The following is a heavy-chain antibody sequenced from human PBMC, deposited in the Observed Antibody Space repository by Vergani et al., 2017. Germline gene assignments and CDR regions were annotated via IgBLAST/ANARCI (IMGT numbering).Heavy chain of an antibody. J-gene: IGHJ6*03. D-gene: IGHD3-22*01. V-gene: IGHV5-51*03. CDR1: GYSFTSYW. Sequence: EVQLVQSGAEVKKPGESVKISCKGSGYSFTSYWIGWVRQMPGKGLEWMGIIYPGDSDTRYSPSFQGQVTISADKSISTAYLQWSSLKASDTAMYYCARLYSEYYYDXNSPRGAYYYYMDVWGKGTTVTVSS. CDR3: ARLYSEYYYDXNSPRGAYYYYMDV. CDR2: IYPGDSDT.